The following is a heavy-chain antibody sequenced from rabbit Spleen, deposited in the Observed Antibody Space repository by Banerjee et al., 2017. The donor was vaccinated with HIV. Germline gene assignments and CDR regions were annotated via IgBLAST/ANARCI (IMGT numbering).Heavy chain of an antibody. D-gene: IGHD4-1*01. CDR1: GFDFSSYY. J-gene: IGHJ4*01. Sequence: QLEESGGGLVKPEGSLTLSCKASGFDFSSYYMSWVRQAPGKGLEWIGYFDPVFGGTYYASWVNGQFTISRDNAQNALYLQLNSLTAADTATYFCVREVAGKFSLWGQGTLVTVS. V-gene: IGHV1S7*01. CDR2: FDPVFGGT. CDR3: VREVAGKFSL.